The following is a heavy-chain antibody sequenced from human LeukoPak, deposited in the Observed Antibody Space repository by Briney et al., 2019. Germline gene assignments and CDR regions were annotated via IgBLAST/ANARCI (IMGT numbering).Heavy chain of an antibody. CDR3: ARAEPDYGGNSAYFDY. CDR2: IWYDGSNK. D-gene: IGHD4-23*01. J-gene: IGHJ4*02. CDR1: GFTFSSYD. Sequence: GGSLRLSCAASGFTFSSYDMLWVRQAPGKGLEWVAVIWYDGSNKYYADSVKGRFTISRDNSKNTLYLQMNSLRAEDTAVYYCARAEPDYGGNSAYFDYWGQGTLVTVSS. V-gene: IGHV3-33*08.